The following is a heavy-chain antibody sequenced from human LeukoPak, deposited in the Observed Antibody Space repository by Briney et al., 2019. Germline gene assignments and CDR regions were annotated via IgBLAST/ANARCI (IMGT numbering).Heavy chain of an antibody. CDR2: INPSGGST. D-gene: IGHD1-26*01. V-gene: IGHV1-46*01. CDR1: GYTFSSYY. CDR3: ARGKWELLWLLF. Sequence: GASVNVSCEASGYTFSSYYIHWVRQAPGQGLEWMGIINPSGGSTSYAQKFQGRVSMTRDTSTSTVYMELSSLRAEDTAVYYCARGKWELLWLLFWGQGTLVTVSS. J-gene: IGHJ4*02.